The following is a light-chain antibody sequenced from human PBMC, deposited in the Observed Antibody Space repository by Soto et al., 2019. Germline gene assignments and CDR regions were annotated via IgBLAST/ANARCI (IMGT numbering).Light chain of an antibody. CDR1: TGAVTSGYF. J-gene: IGLJ3*02. Sequence: QTVVTQEPSLTVSPGGTVTLTCASSTGAVTSGYFPSWFQQKPGQAPRALIYSTSNKQPWTPARFSGSLLGGKATLTLSGVQPEDEAEYYCLLYYGGAWVFGGGTKLTVL. CDR2: STS. V-gene: IGLV7-43*01. CDR3: LLYYGGAWV.